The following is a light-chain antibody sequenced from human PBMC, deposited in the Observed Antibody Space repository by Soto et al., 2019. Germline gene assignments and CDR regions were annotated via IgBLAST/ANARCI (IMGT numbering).Light chain of an antibody. CDR3: QQYGSSPWA. CDR2: DAS. CDR1: QSVSSY. V-gene: IGKV3-11*01. J-gene: IGKJ1*01. Sequence: EIVLTQSPATLSLSPGERATLSCRASQSVSSYLAWYQQKPGQAPRLLIYDASNRATGIPARFSGSGSGTDFTLTIGCLEPEDFAVYYCQQYGSSPWAFGQGTKVDIK.